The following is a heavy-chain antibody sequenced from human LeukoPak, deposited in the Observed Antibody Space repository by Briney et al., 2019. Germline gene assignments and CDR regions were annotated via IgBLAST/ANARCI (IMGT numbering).Heavy chain of an antibody. Sequence: GGSLRLSCAASGSSFSNHGMHWVRQAPGKRLEWVAVIWDDGNNKRYANSVNGRFTISRDNSENTLYLQMNGLTAEDTAMYYCARDSYQDYYGRFDPWGQGTLVIVSS. D-gene: IGHD3-10*01. CDR1: GSSFSNHG. V-gene: IGHV3-33*01. CDR3: ARDSYQDYYGRFDP. J-gene: IGHJ5*02. CDR2: IWDDGNNK.